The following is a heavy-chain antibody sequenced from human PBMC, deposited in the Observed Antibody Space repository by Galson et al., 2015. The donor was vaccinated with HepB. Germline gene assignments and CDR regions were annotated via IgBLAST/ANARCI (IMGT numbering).Heavy chain of an antibody. CDR1: GFTFSSYG. J-gene: IGHJ6*02. V-gene: IGHV3-33*01. CDR2: IWYDGSNK. Sequence: SLRLSCAASGFTFSSYGMHWVRQAPGKGLEWVAVIWYDGSNKYYADSVKGRFTISRDNSKNTLYLQMNSLRAEDTAVYYCARDSYYDFWSGYYATSYYGMDVWGQGTTVTVSS. CDR3: ARDSYYDFWSGYYATSYYGMDV. D-gene: IGHD3-3*01.